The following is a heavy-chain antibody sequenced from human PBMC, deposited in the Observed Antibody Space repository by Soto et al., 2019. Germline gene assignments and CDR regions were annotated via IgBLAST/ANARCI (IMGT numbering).Heavy chain of an antibody. CDR3: ATLDTAMVTHDY. CDR1: GGSISSSSYY. J-gene: IGHJ4*02. V-gene: IGHV4-39*01. CDR2: IYYSGST. Sequence: SETLSLTCTVSGGSISSSSYYWGWIRQPPGKGLEWIGSIYYSGSTYYNPSLKSRVTISVDTSKNQFSLKLSSVTAADTAVYYCATLDTAMVTHDYWGQGTLVTVSS. D-gene: IGHD5-18*01.